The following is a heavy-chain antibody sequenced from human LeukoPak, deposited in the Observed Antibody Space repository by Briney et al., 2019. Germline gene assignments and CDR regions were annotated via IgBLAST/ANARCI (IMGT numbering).Heavy chain of an antibody. CDR3: ARVSFDGSGYYYATAFDI. J-gene: IGHJ3*02. V-gene: IGHV3-74*01. CDR2: INSDGSST. CDR1: RFTFSGYW. Sequence: PGGSLRLSCAASRFTFSGYWMHWVRQAPGKGLVWVSRINSDGSSTTYADSVKGRFTISRDNAQNTLYLQMNSLRAEDTAVYYCARVSFDGSGYYYATAFDIWGQGTMVTVSS. D-gene: IGHD3-22*01.